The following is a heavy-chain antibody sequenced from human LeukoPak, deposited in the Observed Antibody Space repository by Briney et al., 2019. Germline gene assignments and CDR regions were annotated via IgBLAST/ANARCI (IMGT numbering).Heavy chain of an antibody. CDR1: GYSISSGYY. CDR2: IYHSGST. Sequence: PSETLSLTCTVSGYSISSGYYWGWIGQPPGKGREWIGSIYHSGSTYYNPSLKSRVTISVDTSKNHFSLKLSSVTAADTAVYYCAAGGRASFDNWFDPWGRGTVVTVSS. V-gene: IGHV4-38-2*02. J-gene: IGHJ5*02. D-gene: IGHD3-16*01. CDR3: AAGGRASFDNWFDP.